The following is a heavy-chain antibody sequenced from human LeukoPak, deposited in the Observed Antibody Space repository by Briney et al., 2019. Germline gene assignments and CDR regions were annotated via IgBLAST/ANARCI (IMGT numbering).Heavy chain of an antibody. CDR2: IYYTGST. Sequence: SETLSLTCTVSGGSISSSSYYWGWIRQPPGKGLEWIASIYYTGSTYYNPSFKSRVTISVDTSKTQFSLKLSSVTAADTAVYYCARVNGYNLNWFDPWGQGTLVTVSS. V-gene: IGHV4-39*07. CDR1: GGSISSSSYY. J-gene: IGHJ5*02. CDR3: ARVNGYNLNWFDP. D-gene: IGHD5-24*01.